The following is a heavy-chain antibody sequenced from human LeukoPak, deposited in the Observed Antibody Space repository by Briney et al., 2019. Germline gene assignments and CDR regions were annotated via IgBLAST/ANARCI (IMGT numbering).Heavy chain of an antibody. CDR2: INPNSGGT. Sequence: GASVKASCKASGYTLTDYYLHWVRQAPGQGLEWMGWINPNSGGTNYAQKFQGRVTMTRDTSISTAYMELSRLRSDDTAVYYCARDRPDIVVVPAAMHLDYWGQGTLVTVSS. V-gene: IGHV1-2*02. CDR3: ARDRPDIVVVPAAMHLDY. CDR1: GYTLTDYY. J-gene: IGHJ4*02. D-gene: IGHD2-2*01.